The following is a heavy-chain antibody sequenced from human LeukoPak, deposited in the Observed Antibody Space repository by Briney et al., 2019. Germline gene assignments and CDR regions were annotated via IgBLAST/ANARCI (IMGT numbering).Heavy chain of an antibody. V-gene: IGHV3-48*01. D-gene: IGHD4-11*01. CDR1: GFTFSSYS. J-gene: IGHJ5*02. CDR2: ISSSSSTI. CDR3: ARDNRFHDYSNYNWFDP. Sequence: RGSLRLSCAASGFTFSSYSMNWVRQAPGKGLEWVSYISSSSSTIYYADSVKGRFTISRDNAKNSLYLQMNSLRAEDTAVYYCARDNRFHDYSNYNWFDPWGQGTLVTVSS.